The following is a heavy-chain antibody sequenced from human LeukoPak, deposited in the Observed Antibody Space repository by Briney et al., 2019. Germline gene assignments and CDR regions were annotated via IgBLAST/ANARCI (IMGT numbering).Heavy chain of an antibody. CDR1: GFSFSTSA. CDR2: ISGSAATT. V-gene: IGHV3-23*01. CDR3: AKDSVAVAGLVNHFDY. Sequence: GGSLRLSCAASGFSFSTSAMSWVRHAPGKGLEWVSTISGSAATTYYTDSVRGRFTISRDNSRDTVYLRMKSLRVEDTAVYYCAKDSVAVAGLVNHFDYWGRGTLVTVSS. D-gene: IGHD6-19*01. J-gene: IGHJ4*02.